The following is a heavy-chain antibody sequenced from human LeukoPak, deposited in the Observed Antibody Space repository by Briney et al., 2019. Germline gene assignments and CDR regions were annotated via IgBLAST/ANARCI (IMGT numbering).Heavy chain of an antibody. CDR1: GFTFSSYG. CDR2: ISYDGSNK. V-gene: IGHV3-30*18. Sequence: GRSLRLSCAASGFTFSSYGMHWVRQAPGKGLEWVAVISYDGSNKYYADSVKGRFTISRDNSKNTLYLQMNSLRAEDTAVYYCAKKSWVTMIGGPRVAEYFQHWGQGTLVTVSS. CDR3: AKKSWVTMIGGPRVAEYFQH. J-gene: IGHJ1*01. D-gene: IGHD3-22*01.